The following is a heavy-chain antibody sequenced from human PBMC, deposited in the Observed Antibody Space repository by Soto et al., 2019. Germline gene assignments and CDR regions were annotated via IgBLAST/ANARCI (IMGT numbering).Heavy chain of an antibody. CDR3: ERLGVQQLVDSFFYSYDSSGKGFVS. D-gene: IGHD3-22*01. CDR1: GVTFSSYA. CDR2: ISGSGGST. Sequence: GGSLRLSCAASGVTFSSYAMSWVRQAPGKGLEWVSAISGSGGSTYYADSVKGRFTISRDNAKNSLYLQMNSLRAEDTAVYYCERLGVQQLVDSFFYSYDSSGKGFVSWCQGTLVTVFS. J-gene: IGHJ4*02. V-gene: IGHV3-23*01.